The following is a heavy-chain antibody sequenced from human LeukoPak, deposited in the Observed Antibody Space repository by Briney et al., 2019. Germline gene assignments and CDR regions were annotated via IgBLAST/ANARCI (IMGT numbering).Heavy chain of an antibody. Sequence: GGSLRLSCAASGFTFSSYGMHWVRQAPGKGLEWVAFIRYDGSNKYYADSVKGRFTISRDNSKNTLYLQMNSLRAEDTAVYYCAKDQDYDFYEGGFDPWGQGTLVTVSS. CDR1: GFTFSSYG. CDR2: IRYDGSNK. CDR3: AKDQDYDFYEGGFDP. V-gene: IGHV3-30*02. D-gene: IGHD3-3*01. J-gene: IGHJ5*02.